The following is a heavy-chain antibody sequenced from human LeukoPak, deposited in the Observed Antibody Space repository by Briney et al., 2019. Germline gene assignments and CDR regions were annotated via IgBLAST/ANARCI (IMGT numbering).Heavy chain of an antibody. CDR2: ISGSVGST. Sequence: GGSLRLSCAASGFTFSSYAMTWVRQAPGKGLEWVSAISGSVGSTYYADSVKGRFTISRDNSKNTLYLQMNSLRAEDTAVYYCAKCIVATNYYYYYMDVWGKGTTVTVSS. J-gene: IGHJ6*03. D-gene: IGHD5-12*01. V-gene: IGHV3-23*01. CDR3: AKCIVATNYYYYYMDV. CDR1: GFTFSSYA.